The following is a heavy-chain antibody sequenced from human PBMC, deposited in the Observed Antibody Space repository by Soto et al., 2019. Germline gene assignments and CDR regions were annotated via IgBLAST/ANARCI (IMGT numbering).Heavy chain of an antibody. CDR2: INAGNGNT. D-gene: IGHD3-10*01. CDR3: ARDRFDISGWFGELSSPSVMDV. CDR1: GYTFTSYA. Sequence: ASVKVSCKASGYTFTSYAMHWVRQAPGQRLEWMGWINAGNGNTKYSQKFQGRVTITRDTSASTAYMELSSLRSEDTAVYYCARDRFDISGWFGELSSPSVMDVWGKGTTVTVSS. J-gene: IGHJ6*03. V-gene: IGHV1-3*01.